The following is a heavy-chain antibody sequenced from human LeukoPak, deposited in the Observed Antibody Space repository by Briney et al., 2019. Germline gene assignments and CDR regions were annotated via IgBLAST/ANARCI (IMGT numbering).Heavy chain of an antibody. Sequence: SVKVSCKASGGTFSSYAISWVRQAPGQGLGWMGRIIPIFGTANYAQKFQGRVTITTDESTSTAYMELSSLRSEDTAVYYCARPAEVINGDYDAFDIWGQGTMITVSS. J-gene: IGHJ3*02. CDR2: IIPIFGTA. CDR3: ARPAEVINGDYDAFDI. D-gene: IGHD4-17*01. V-gene: IGHV1-69*05. CDR1: GGTFSSYA.